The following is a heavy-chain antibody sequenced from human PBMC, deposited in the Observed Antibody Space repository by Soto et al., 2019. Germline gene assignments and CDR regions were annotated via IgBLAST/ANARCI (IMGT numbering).Heavy chain of an antibody. CDR3: ATSAGAPGNY. V-gene: IGHV3-7*01. J-gene: IGHJ4*02. CDR2: INQDGSAK. CDR1: GFTFSNFW. Sequence: EVQLVESGGGLVQPGGSLRLSCVASGFTFSNFWLSWARQAPGKGLEWVANINQDGSAKYYVPSVRGRFTISRDNAKNSLYLQMNSLRAEDAAVYYCATSAGAPGNYWGQGTLVTDSS. D-gene: IGHD1-26*01.